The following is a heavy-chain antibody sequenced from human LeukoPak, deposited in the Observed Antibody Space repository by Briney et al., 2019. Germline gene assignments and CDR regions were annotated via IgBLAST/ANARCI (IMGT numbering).Heavy chain of an antibody. J-gene: IGHJ4*02. CDR3: ARGGYYYDSSDDNPGY. CDR2: ISYDGSNK. Sequence: GGSLRLSCAASGFTFSTYAMLWVRQAPGKGLEWVAVISYDGSNKYYADSVKGRFTISRDNAKNTLYLQMNSLRTEDTSVYYCARGGYYYDSSDDNPGYWGQGTLVTVSS. D-gene: IGHD3-22*01. V-gene: IGHV3-30-3*01. CDR1: GFTFSTYA.